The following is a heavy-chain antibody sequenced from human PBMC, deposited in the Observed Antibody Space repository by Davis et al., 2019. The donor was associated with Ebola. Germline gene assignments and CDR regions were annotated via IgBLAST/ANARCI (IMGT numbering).Heavy chain of an antibody. D-gene: IGHD6-13*01. CDR2: IYYSGST. V-gene: IGHV4-59*01. J-gene: IGHJ5*02. Sequence: GSLRLSCTVSGGSISSYYWSWIRQPPGKGLEWIGYIYYSGSTNYNPSLKSRATISVDTSKNQFSLKLSSVTAADTAVYYCARARGAAAEAFDPWGQGTLVTVSS. CDR3: ARARGAAAEAFDP. CDR1: GGSISSYY.